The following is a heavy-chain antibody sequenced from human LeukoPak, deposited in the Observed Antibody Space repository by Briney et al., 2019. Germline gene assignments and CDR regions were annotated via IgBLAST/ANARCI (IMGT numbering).Heavy chain of an antibody. CDR2: IKQDESEK. CDR1: GFTFSSYW. Sequence: PGGSLRLSCAASGFTFSSYWMSWVRQAPGKGLEWVANIKQDESEKYYVDSLKGRFTISRDNAQNSLYLQMNSLRAEDTAVYYCARDKIEGPTKLDYWGQGILVTVSS. CDR3: ARDKIEGPTKLDY. J-gene: IGHJ4*02. D-gene: IGHD1-1*01. V-gene: IGHV3-7*01.